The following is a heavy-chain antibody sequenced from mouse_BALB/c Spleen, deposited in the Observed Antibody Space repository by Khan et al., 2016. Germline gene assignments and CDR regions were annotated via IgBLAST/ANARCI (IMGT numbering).Heavy chain of an antibody. Sequence: VQLQQSGAELVKSGATVKLSCTASGLNIKDSYMHWLKQGPEQGLEWIGRIDPASGNTKYKPKLQGKVTISADTSTNTDYLQLSSMTSEDTAVXYCARMASKWGQGTTLTVSS. CDR2: IDPASGNT. V-gene: IGHV14-3*02. CDR1: GLNIKDSY. CDR3: ARMASK. J-gene: IGHJ2*01.